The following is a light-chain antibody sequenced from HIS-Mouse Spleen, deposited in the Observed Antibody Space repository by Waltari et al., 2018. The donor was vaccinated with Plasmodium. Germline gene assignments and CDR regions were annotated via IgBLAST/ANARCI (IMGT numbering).Light chain of an antibody. V-gene: IGLV3-25*03. J-gene: IGLJ2*01. CDR1: ALPPHY. Sequence: SYELTQPPSVSVSPGQTARITCSVDALPPHYAYWYQQKPGQAPVLVIYKDSERPSGIPERFSGSSSGTTVTLTISGVQAEDEADYYCQSADSSGTYRVFGGGTKLTVL. CDR2: KDS. CDR3: QSADSSGTYRV.